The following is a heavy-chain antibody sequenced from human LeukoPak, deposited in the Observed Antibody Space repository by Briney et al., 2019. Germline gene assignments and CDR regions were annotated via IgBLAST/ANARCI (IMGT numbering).Heavy chain of an antibody. CDR2: IRYDGINK. J-gene: IGHJ5*02. CDR3: ASGITGT. Sequence: GGSLRLSCAASGFTFSTHGMHWVRQAPGKGLEWVAFIRYDGINKYYADSVKGRFTISRDNSKNTLYLQMNSLRAEDTAVYYCASGITGTWGQGTLVTVSS. V-gene: IGHV3-30*02. D-gene: IGHD1-20*01. CDR1: GFTFSTHG.